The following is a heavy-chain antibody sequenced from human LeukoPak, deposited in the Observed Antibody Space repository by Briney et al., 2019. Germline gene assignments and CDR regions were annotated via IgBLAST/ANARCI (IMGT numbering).Heavy chain of an antibody. CDR1: GFTFSSYA. Sequence: AGGSLRLSCAASGFTFSSYAMSWVRQAPGKGLEWVSAISGSGGSTYYADSVRGRFTISRDNSKNTLFLQMNSLRAEDTAVYYCAKALFLWYFDLWGRGTLVTVSS. D-gene: IGHD2/OR15-2a*01. J-gene: IGHJ2*01. CDR3: AKALFLWYFDL. V-gene: IGHV3-23*01. CDR2: ISGSGGST.